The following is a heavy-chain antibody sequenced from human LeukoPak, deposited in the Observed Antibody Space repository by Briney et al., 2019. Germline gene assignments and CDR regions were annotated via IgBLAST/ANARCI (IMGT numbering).Heavy chain of an antibody. CDR3: ARRCSSWAPCFDY. CDR2: IYHSGST. J-gene: IGHJ4*02. V-gene: IGHV4-4*02. CDR1: GGSISSSNW. Sequence: KTSENLSLTCAVSGGSISSSNWWSWVRQPPGKGLEWIGEIYHSGSTNYNPSLKSRVTISVDKSKNQFSLKLSSVTAADTAVYYCARRCSSWAPCFDYWGQGTLVTVSS. D-gene: IGHD6-13*01.